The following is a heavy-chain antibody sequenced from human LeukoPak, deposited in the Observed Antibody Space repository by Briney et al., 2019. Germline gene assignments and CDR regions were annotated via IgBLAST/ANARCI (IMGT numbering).Heavy chain of an antibody. J-gene: IGHJ4*02. CDR1: GGSISDYY. Sequence: SEALSLTCTVSGGSISDYYWSWIRQPPGKGLEWIGYISNSGSTNYNASLKSRVTVSVDTSMNQLSLRLTSVTAADTAVYYCARHDYGSGRYLDHWGQGTLVTVSS. CDR3: ARHDYGSGRYLDH. V-gene: IGHV4-59*08. D-gene: IGHD3-10*01. CDR2: ISNSGST.